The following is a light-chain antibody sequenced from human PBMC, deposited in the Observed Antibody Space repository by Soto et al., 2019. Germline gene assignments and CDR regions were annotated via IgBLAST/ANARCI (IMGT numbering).Light chain of an antibody. Sequence: SELAQPPSPSGSPGQSVTISCTGTSSDVGGYNYVSWYQQHPGKAPKLMIYEVSKRPSGVPDRFSGSKSGNTASLTVSGLQAEDEADYYCSSYAGSNSYVFGTGTKVTVL. CDR3: SSYAGSNSYV. CDR2: EVS. CDR1: SSDVGGYNY. V-gene: IGLV2-8*01. J-gene: IGLJ1*01.